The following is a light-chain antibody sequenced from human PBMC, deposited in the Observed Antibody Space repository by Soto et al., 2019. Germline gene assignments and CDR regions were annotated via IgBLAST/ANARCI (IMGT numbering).Light chain of an antibody. V-gene: IGLV2-14*01. Sequence: QSALTQPASVSGSPGQSITISCTGTSSDVGGYKYVSWYQQHPDKAPKLIIFEVSNRPSGISSRFSGSKSGNKASLTISGLQAEDEADYYCASYTSSSNSVIFGRGTKLPV. CDR2: EVS. CDR1: SSDVGGYKY. CDR3: ASYTSSSNSVI. J-gene: IGLJ2*01.